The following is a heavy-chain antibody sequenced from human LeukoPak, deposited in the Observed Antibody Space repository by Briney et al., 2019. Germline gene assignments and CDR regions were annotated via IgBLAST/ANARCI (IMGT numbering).Heavy chain of an antibody. Sequence: GASVKVSCKASGYTFTSYDIHWVRQAAGHGLEWMGWMNPNSAHTGHAQKFEGRVTMTRDTSMSTAYMELSGLTSEDTAIYYCARGPALHTEWVGGRWFDPWGQGTLVTVSS. CDR3: ARGPALHTEWVGGRWFDP. CDR2: MNPNSAHT. V-gene: IGHV1-8*01. CDR1: GYTFTSYD. D-gene: IGHD6-19*01. J-gene: IGHJ5*02.